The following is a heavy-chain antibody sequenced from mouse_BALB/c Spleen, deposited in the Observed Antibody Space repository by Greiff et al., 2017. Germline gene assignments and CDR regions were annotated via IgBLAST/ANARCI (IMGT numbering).Heavy chain of an antibody. CDR1: GYTFTSYT. J-gene: IGHJ2*01. Sequence: VKLMESGAELARPGASVKMSCKASGYTFTSYTMHWVKQRPGQGLEWIGYINPSSGYTNYNQKFKDKATLTADKSSSTAYMQLSSLTSEDSAVYYGARSRVADYWGQGTTLTVSS. CDR2: INPSSGYT. CDR3: ARSRVADY. V-gene: IGHV1-4*01. D-gene: IGHD1-1*01.